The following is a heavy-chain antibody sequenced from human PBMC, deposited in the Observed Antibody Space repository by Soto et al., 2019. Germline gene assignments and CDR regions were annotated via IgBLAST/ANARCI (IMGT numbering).Heavy chain of an antibody. CDR2: IIPIFGTA. J-gene: IGHJ4*02. CDR1: GGTFSSYA. D-gene: IGHD3-22*01. Sequence: SVKVSCKASGGTFSSYAISWVRQASGQGLEWMGGIIPIFGTANYAQKFQGRVTITADESTSTAYMELSSLRSEDTAVYYCASQSTYYYDSSGYPFDYWGQGTLVTVSS. V-gene: IGHV1-69*13. CDR3: ASQSTYYYDSSGYPFDY.